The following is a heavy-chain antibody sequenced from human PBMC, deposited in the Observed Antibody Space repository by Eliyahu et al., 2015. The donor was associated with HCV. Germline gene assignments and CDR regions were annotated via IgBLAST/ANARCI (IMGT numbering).Heavy chain of an antibody. D-gene: IGHD4-17*01. CDR2: IIPFLGIA. V-gene: IGHV1-69*04. CDR1: GGTFSSHA. Sequence: QVQLVQSGAEVKRPGSSVKVSCKASGGTFSSHAIRXVRQAPGQGPGWVGRIIPFLGIANSAERLQDRLTITADKSTSTVFMELTSLTSKDTAVYYCATKSSTDYGDFSADSWGQGTLVTVSS. CDR3: ATKSSTDYGDFSADS. J-gene: IGHJ4*02.